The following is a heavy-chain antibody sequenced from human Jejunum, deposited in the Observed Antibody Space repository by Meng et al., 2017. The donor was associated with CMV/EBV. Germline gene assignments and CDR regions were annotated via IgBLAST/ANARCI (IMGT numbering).Heavy chain of an antibody. J-gene: IGHJ5*02. CDR2: IRSKTYSSAT. Sequence: SDYTIHWVRQAPGKVLEWVGRIRSKTYSSATAYAASVKGRFIISRDDSKNTAYLQMNSLKTEDTAVYYCTRHSIVVVPAAGFDPWGQGTLVTVSS. CDR1: SDYT. CDR3: TRHSIVVVPAAGFDP. D-gene: IGHD2-2*01. V-gene: IGHV3-73*01.